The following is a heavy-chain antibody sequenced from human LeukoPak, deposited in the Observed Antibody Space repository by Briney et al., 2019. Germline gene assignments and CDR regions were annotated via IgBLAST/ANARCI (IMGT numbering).Heavy chain of an antibody. Sequence: GGSLRLSCVASGFTFSSNGMHWVRQAPGKGLEWVTFIPYDGSKKYYADYVKGRFTISRDNSKNTLYLEMNSLRAEDTAVYYCAKDIGSYYDSWGQGILVTVSS. CDR3: AKDIGSYYDS. J-gene: IGHJ4*02. V-gene: IGHV3-30*02. CDR2: IPYDGSKK. D-gene: IGHD3-10*01. CDR1: GFTFSSNG.